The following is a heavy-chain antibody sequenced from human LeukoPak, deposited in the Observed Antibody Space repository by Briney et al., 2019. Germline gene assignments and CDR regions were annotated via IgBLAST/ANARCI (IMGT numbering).Heavy chain of an antibody. D-gene: IGHD5-18*01. CDR3: AKVGYSYGSFDY. Sequence: GGSLRLSCAASGFTFSSYGMHWVRQAPGKGLEWVAVISYDGSNKYYADSVKGRFTISRDNSENTLYLQMNSLRAEDTAVYYCAKVGYSYGSFDYWGQGTLVTVSS. CDR1: GFTFSSYG. CDR2: ISYDGSNK. J-gene: IGHJ4*02. V-gene: IGHV3-30*18.